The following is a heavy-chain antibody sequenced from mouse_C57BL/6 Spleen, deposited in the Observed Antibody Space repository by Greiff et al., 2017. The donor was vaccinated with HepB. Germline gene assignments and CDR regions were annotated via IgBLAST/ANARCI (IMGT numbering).Heavy chain of an antibody. CDR2: ISSGGSYT. CDR1: GFTFSSYG. CDR3: ASLAYFDV. V-gene: IGHV5-6*01. J-gene: IGHJ1*03. Sequence: VQLVESGGDLVKPGGSLKLSCAASGFTFSSYGMSWVRQTPDKRLEWVATISSGGSYTYYPDSVKGRFTISRDNAKNTLYLQMSSLKSEDTAMYYCASLAYFDVWGTGTTVTVSS.